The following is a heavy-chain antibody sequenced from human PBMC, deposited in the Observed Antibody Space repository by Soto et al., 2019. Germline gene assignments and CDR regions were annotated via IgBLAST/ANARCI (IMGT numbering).Heavy chain of an antibody. CDR1: GGSISSYY. Sequence: LETLSLTCTVSGGSISSYYWGWIRQPPGKGLEWIGSIYYSGSTYYNPSLKSRVTISVDTSKNQFSLKLSSVTAADTAVYYCARHPTTVTTLYWGQGTLVTVSS. V-gene: IGHV4-39*01. CDR2: IYYSGST. D-gene: IGHD4-17*01. J-gene: IGHJ4*02. CDR3: ARHPTTVTTLY.